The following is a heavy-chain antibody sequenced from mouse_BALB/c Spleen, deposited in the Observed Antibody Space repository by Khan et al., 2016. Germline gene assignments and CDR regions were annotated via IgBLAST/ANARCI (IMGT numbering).Heavy chain of an antibody. CDR1: GYSITSDYA. Sequence: EVQLQESGPGLVKPSQSLSLTCTVTGYSITSDYAWNWIRQFPGNKLEWMGYISYSGSTSYNPSLKSRISITRDTSKNQFFMQLNSVTTEDTATYYCASYYYCSSYYAMDYWGQGTSVTVSS. CDR3: ASYYYCSSYYAMDY. J-gene: IGHJ4*01. CDR2: ISYSGST. D-gene: IGHD1-1*01. V-gene: IGHV3-2*02.